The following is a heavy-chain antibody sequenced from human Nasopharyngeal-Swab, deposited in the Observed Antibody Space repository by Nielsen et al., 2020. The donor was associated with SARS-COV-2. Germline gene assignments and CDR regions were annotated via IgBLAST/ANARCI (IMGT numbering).Heavy chain of an antibody. J-gene: IGHJ4*02. CDR3: ARGYSSGWYPFDY. Sequence: SETLSLTCTVSGGSIGSSSYYWGWIRQPPGKGLEWIGSIYYSGSTYYNPSLKSRVTISVDTSKNQFSLKLSSVTAADTAVYYCARGYSSGWYPFDYWGQGTLVTVSS. D-gene: IGHD6-19*01. CDR1: GGSIGSSSYY. CDR2: IYYSGST. V-gene: IGHV4-39*07.